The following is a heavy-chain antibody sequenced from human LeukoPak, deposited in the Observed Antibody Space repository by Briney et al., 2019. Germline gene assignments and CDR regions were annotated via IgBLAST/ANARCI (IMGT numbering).Heavy chain of an antibody. CDR3: ARRKYQMLSAFDI. CDR1: GYSFTSYW. D-gene: IGHD2-2*01. Sequence: GASLQISCKGSGYSFTSYWIGWVRQMPGKGLEWMGSIYPGDSDTRKSPSFQGQVTISADKYISTAYLQWSSLKASDTAMYYCARRKYQMLSAFDIWGQGTMVTVSS. V-gene: IGHV5-51*01. CDR2: IYPGDSDT. J-gene: IGHJ3*02.